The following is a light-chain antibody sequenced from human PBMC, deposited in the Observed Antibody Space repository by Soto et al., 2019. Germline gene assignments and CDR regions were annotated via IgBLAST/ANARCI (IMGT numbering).Light chain of an antibody. CDR2: AAS. Sequence: DIQMTQSPSSLSASVGDRVTITCRASQSITTYLNWYRQKPGKAPKLLIYAASSLQSGVPSRFSGSGSETGITLSISSLPPEDFATYFCPTIYSAPLTFGGGTKVEIK. V-gene: IGKV1-39*01. CDR3: PTIYSAPLT. J-gene: IGKJ4*01. CDR1: QSITTY.